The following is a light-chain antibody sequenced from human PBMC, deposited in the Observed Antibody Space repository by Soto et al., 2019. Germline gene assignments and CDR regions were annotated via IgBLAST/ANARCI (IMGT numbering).Light chain of an antibody. CDR2: DVS. J-gene: IGLJ1*01. CDR1: SSDVGGYNY. V-gene: IGLV2-14*01. Sequence: QSALTQPASVSGSPGQSITISCTGTSSDVGGYNYVSWYQPHPGKAPKLIIYDVSDRPSGVSNRFSGSKPGNTASLTISGLQAEDEADYFCSSYTSSSTPYVFGTGTKVTVL. CDR3: SSYTSSSTPYV.